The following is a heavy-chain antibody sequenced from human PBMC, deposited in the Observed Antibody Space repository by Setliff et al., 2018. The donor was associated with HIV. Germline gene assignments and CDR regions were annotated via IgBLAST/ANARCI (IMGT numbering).Heavy chain of an antibody. J-gene: IGHJ4*02. CDR2: INHSGST. D-gene: IGHD5-18*01. CDR1: GGSFSGYY. V-gene: IGHV4-34*01. CDR3: AAWGPRYSYAPYFFDS. Sequence: SETLSLTCAVYGGSFSGYYWSWIRQPPGKGLEWIAEINHSGSTNYSPSLKSRVTISVDASRNQFSLRLSSVTAADTAVYYCAAWGPRYSYAPYFFDSWGQGTLVTVSS.